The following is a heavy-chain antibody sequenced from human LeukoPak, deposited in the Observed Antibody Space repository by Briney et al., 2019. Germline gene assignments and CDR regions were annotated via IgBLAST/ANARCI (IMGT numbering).Heavy chain of an antibody. D-gene: IGHD5-18*01. CDR1: GYTFTSFA. V-gene: IGHV1-3*01. CDR2: INAGNGNT. CDR3: ATPDTAMVNFNY. Sequence: ASVKVSCKASGYTFTSFAMHWVRQAPGQRLEWMGWINAGNGNTRYSQKFQGRVTMTEDTSTDTAYMELSSLRSEDTAVYYCATPDTAMVNFNYWGQGTLVTVSS. J-gene: IGHJ4*02.